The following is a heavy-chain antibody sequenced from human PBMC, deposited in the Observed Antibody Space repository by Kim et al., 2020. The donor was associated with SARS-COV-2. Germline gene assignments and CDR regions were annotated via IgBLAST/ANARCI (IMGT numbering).Heavy chain of an antibody. CDR1: GFTVSSNY. J-gene: IGHJ4*02. CDR2: IYSGGST. D-gene: IGHD4-17*01. V-gene: IGHV3-66*01. Sequence: GGSLRLSCVASGFTVSSNYMSWVRQAPGKGLEWVSLIYSGGSTYYADSVKGRFTVSRDNSKNTLFLQMNSLRAEDTAVYYCARDEYGALDYWGQGTLVTVSS. CDR3: ARDEYGALDY.